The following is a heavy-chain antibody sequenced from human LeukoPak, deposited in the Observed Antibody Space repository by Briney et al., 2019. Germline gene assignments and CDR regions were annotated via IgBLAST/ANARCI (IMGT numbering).Heavy chain of an antibody. D-gene: IGHD4/OR15-4a*01. V-gene: IGHV1-2*02. CDR3: ARAYEYGWFDP. CDR1: GYSFTGHY. J-gene: IGHJ5*02. Sequence: ASVKVSCKASGYSFTGHYLHLVRQAPGQGLEWMGWINPKTGDKTYAQKFQGRVTMTWDTSITTAYMELSSLRSDDTAVYYCARAYEYGWFDPWGQGTQVTVSS. CDR2: INPKTGDK.